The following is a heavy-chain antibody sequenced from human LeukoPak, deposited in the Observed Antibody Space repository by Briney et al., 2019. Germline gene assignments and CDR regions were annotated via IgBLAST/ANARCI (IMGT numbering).Heavy chain of an antibody. D-gene: IGHD2-15*01. CDR2: ITQILDRP. J-gene: IGHJ4*02. CDR3: ANGDGSCSGGNCAGGH. CDR1: GGTFINYA. Sequence: SVRVSCKVSGGTFINYAISWVRQASGQGLEWMGRITQILDRPKYAQKFQGRVTISADKSTNTAYMELSSLTSEDTATYYCANGDGSCSGGNCAGGHWGQGTLVIVSS. V-gene: IGHV1-69*04.